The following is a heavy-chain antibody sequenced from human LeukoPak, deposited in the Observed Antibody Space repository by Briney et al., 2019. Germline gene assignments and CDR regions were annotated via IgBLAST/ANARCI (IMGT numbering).Heavy chain of an antibody. J-gene: IGHJ4*02. V-gene: IGHV3-9*01. Sequence: SLRLSSAASGFTFDDYAMHWVRQAPGKGLEWVSGISWNSGSIGYADSVKGRFTISRDNAKNSLYLQMNSLRAEDTALYYCASLGRQLDYWGQGTLVTVSS. D-gene: IGHD1-26*01. CDR3: ASLGRQLDY. CDR1: GFTFDDYA. CDR2: ISWNSGSI.